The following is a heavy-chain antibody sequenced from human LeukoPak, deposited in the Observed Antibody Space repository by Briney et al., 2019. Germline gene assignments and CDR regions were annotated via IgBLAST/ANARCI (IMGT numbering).Heavy chain of an antibody. CDR2: ISSSSNYI. D-gene: IGHD3-22*01. CDR3: ARKTDSSGSGDY. CDR1: GFTFSSYS. Sequence: GGSLRLSCAASGFTFSSYSMNWVRQAPGKGLEWVSSISSSSNYIYYADSVKGRFTISRDNAKNSLYLQMNSLRADDTAVYYCARKTDSSGSGDYWGQGTLVTVSS. J-gene: IGHJ4*02. V-gene: IGHV3-21*04.